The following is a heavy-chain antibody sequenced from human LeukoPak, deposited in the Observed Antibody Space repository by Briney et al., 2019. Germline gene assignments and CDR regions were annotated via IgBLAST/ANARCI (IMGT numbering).Heavy chain of an antibody. CDR2: IWYDGENK. D-gene: IGHD4-23*01. CDR1: RFTFSGCG. J-gene: IGHJ5*02. V-gene: IGHV3-30*02. CDR3: AKGDDYGANTRLPKYNWFDP. Sequence: PGGSLRLSCAASRFTFSGCGMLWVRQAPGKGLEGGAFIWYDGENKEYADSVKGRFTISRDHSKDTLHLQVSSLRPEDTAVYYCAKGDDYGANTRLPKYNWFDPWGQGTLVTVSS.